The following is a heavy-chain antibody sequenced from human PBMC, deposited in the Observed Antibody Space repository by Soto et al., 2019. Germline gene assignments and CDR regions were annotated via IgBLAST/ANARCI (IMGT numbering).Heavy chain of an antibody. CDR2: IIPILGIA. CDR3: ARYGFGEFDAFDI. Sequence: ASVKVSCKASGGTFSSYTISWVRQAPGQGLEWMGRIIPILGIANYAQKFQGRVTITADKSTSTAYMELSSLRSEDTAVYYCARYGFGEFDAFDIWGQGTMVTVSS. J-gene: IGHJ3*02. V-gene: IGHV1-69*02. D-gene: IGHD3-10*01. CDR1: GGTFSSYT.